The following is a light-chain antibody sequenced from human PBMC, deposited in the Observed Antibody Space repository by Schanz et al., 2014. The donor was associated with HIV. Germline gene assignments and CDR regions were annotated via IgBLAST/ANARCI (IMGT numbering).Light chain of an antibody. CDR3: SSYTSSSTLV. V-gene: IGLV2-14*03. Sequence: QSALTQPASVSGSLGQSITISCTGTSSDIGAYNYVSWYQHHPGKAPKLMIYDVTNRPSGVSNRFSGSRSDNTASLTISGLQAEDEADYYCSSYTSSSTLVFGGGTKLTVL. CDR1: SSDIGAYNY. J-gene: IGLJ2*01. CDR2: DVT.